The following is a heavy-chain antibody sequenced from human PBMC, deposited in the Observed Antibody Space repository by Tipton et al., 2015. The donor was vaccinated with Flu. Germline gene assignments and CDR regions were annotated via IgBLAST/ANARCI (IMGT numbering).Heavy chain of an antibody. CDR3: ARVGYGDYVDYYYYMDV. V-gene: IGHV4-59*01. Sequence: TLSLTCTVSGGSISSYYWSWIRQPPGKGLEWIGYIYYSGSTNYNPSLKSRVTISVDTSKNQFSLKLSSVTAADTAVYYCARVGYGDYVDYYYYMDVWGKGTTVTVSS. CDR2: IYYSGST. J-gene: IGHJ6*03. CDR1: GGSISSYY. D-gene: IGHD4-17*01.